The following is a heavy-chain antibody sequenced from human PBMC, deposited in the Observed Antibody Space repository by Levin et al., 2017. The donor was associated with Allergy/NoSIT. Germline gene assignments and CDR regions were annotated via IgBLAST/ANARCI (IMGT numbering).Heavy chain of an antibody. CDR1: GGSLSSYY. V-gene: IGHV4-59*08. CDR2: IYYSGST. D-gene: IGHD6-19*01. CDR3: ARHESGWYVGY. Sequence: PGGSLRLSCTVSGGSLSSYYWSWIRQPPGKRLEWIGYIYYSGSTNYNPSLKSRVTISVDTSKNQFSLKLRSVTAADTAVYYCARHESGWYVGYWGQGTLVTVSS. J-gene: IGHJ4*02.